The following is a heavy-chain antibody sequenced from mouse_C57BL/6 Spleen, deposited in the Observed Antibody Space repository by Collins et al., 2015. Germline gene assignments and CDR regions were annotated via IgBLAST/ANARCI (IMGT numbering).Heavy chain of an antibody. V-gene: IGHV14-3*01. CDR3: AREGDAMDY. J-gene: IGHJ4*01. Sequence: GRIDPANGNTKYAPKFQGKATITADTSSNTAYLQLSSLTSEDTAIYYCAREGDAMDYWGQGTSVTVSS. CDR2: IDPANGNT.